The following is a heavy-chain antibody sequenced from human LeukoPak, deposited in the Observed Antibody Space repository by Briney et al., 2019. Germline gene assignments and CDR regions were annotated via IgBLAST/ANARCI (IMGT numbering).Heavy chain of an antibody. Sequence: ASVKVSCKASGGTFSSYAISWVRQAPGQGLEWMGGIIPIFGTANYAQKFQGRVTITADKSTSTAYRELSSLRSEDTAVYYCARDNRPVAGDYWGQGTLVTVSS. V-gene: IGHV1-69*06. D-gene: IGHD6-19*01. CDR1: GGTFSSYA. CDR3: ARDNRPVAGDY. J-gene: IGHJ4*02. CDR2: IIPIFGTA.